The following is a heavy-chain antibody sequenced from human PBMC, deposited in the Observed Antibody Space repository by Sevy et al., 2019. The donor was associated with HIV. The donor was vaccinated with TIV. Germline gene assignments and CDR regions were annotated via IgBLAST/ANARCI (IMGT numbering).Heavy chain of an antibody. V-gene: IGHV3-21*01. CDR3: ARDRWVVAGYYYYYGMDV. Sequence: GGSLRLSCVASGFTFSSYSMNWVRQAPGKGLEWVSSISSSSSYIYYADSVKGRFTISRDNAKNSLYLQMNSLRAEDTAVYYCARDRWVVAGYYYYYGMDVWGQGTTVTV. CDR1: GFTFSSYS. D-gene: IGHD2-15*01. J-gene: IGHJ6*02. CDR2: ISSSSSYI.